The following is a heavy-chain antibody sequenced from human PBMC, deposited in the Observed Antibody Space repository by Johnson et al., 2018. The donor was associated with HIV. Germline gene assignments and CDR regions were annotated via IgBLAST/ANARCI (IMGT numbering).Heavy chain of an antibody. CDR1: GFTFSSHG. CDR2: IRYDGSNK. Sequence: QVLLVESGGVVVQPGGSLRLSCAASGFTFSSHGMHWVCQAPGKGLECVAFIRYDGSNKYSADSVKGRFPISRDNSKNTLYLQMNSLRAEDTAVYYCAKLGLLAVADDAFDIWGQGTMVTVSS. D-gene: IGHD6-19*01. CDR3: AKLGLLAVADDAFDI. V-gene: IGHV3-30*02. J-gene: IGHJ3*02.